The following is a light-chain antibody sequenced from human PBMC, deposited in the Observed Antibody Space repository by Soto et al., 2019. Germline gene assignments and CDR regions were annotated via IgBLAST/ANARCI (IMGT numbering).Light chain of an antibody. CDR2: DVS. Sequence: QSALTQPASVSGSPGQSITISCTGTNSAYHYVSWYQQHPGEVPKLIIYDVSNRPSGVSNRLSGSKSGNTASLTISGLQAEDEADYYRSSYTSNSVVFGGGTKLTVL. CDR3: SSYTSNSVV. V-gene: IGLV2-14*03. J-gene: IGLJ2*01. CDR1: NSAYHY.